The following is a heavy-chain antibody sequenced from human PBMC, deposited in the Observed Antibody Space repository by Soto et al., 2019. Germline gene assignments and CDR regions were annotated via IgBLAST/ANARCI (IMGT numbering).Heavy chain of an antibody. Sequence: QITLKESGPTLVKPTQTLTLTCTFSGFSLSTSGVAVXXXRXXXXKAXERLGLIYWDDDKRYSPSLKSRLTXXRXXXXNXVVLTXXXXXPVXTATYYWAHRPPARGLATFDPWGPGTLVTVSS. J-gene: IGHJ5*02. D-gene: IGHD5-12*01. CDR1: GFSLSTSGVA. V-gene: IGHV2-5*02. CDR2: IYWDDDK. CDR3: AHRPPARGLATFDP.